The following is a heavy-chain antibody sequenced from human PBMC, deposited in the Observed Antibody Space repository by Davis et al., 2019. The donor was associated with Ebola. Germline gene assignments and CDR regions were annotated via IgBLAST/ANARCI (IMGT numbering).Heavy chain of an antibody. J-gene: IGHJ4*02. D-gene: IGHD5-24*01. CDR2: IYPGDSDT. CDR1: GYSFTSYW. V-gene: IGHV5-51*01. CDR3: ARLGVDGYSYYFDY. Sequence: GESLKISCKGSGYSFTSYWIGRVRQMPGKGLEWMGIIYPGDSDTRYSPSLQGQVTISADNSSSTAYLQWSSLKASDTAVYYCARLGVDGYSYYFDYWGQGTLVTVSS.